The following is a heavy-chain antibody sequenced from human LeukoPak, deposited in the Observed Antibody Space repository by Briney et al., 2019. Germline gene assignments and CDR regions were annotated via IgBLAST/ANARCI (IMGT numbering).Heavy chain of an antibody. CDR3: ARQQYSSGSYYFDY. V-gene: IGHV5-51*01. Sequence: GESLKISCKGSGYSFTSYWIGWVRQMPGKGLEWMGIIYPGDSDTRYSPPFQGQVTISADKSISTAYLQWSSLKVSDTAMYYCARQQYSSGSYYFDYWGQGTLVTVSS. J-gene: IGHJ4*02. CDR2: IYPGDSDT. CDR1: GYSFTSYW. D-gene: IGHD6-19*01.